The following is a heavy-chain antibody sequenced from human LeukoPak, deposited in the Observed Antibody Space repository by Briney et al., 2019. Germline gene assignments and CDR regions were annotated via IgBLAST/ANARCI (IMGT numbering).Heavy chain of an antibody. CDR3: AREGSSSLLGWFDP. D-gene: IGHD6-13*01. V-gene: IGHV4-59*01. J-gene: IGHJ5*02. CDR2: IYYSGST. CDR1: GGSISRYY. Sequence: SETLSLTCTVSGGSISRYYWSWIRQPPGKGLEWIGYIYYSGSTNYNPSLKSRVTISVDTSKNQFSLKLSSVTAADTAVYYCAREGSSSLLGWFDPWSQGTLVTVSS.